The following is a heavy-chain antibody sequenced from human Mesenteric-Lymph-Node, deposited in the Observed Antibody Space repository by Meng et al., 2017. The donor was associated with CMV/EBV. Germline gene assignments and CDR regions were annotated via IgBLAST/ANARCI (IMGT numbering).Heavy chain of an antibody. CDR2: INHSGNT. Sequence: SETLSLTCAVYGGSFSDYYWSWIRQPPGKGLEWIGEINHSGNTNYNPSLKSRVTISVDTSKNQFSLKLSSVTAADTALYYCARLISGIAAAGIDYWGQGTLVTVSS. D-gene: IGHD6-13*01. V-gene: IGHV4-34*01. CDR3: ARLISGIAAAGIDY. J-gene: IGHJ4*02. CDR1: GGSFSDYY.